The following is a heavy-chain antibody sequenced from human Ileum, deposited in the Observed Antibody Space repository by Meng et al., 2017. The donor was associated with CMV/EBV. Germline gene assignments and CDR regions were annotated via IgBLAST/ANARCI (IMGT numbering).Heavy chain of an antibody. J-gene: IGHJ5*02. D-gene: IGHD3-10*01. V-gene: IGHV3-30*04. Sequence: GGSLRLSCAASGFTFSAYSMHWVRQAPGKGLEWVAVMSPDGRKIYYTDSVKGRFTISRDNYKNTLYLQMDRLKAEDTAVYYCARDPYGNGRGGFDPWGQGTRVTVSS. CDR2: MSPDGRKI. CDR3: ARDPYGNGRGGFDP. CDR1: GFTFSAYS.